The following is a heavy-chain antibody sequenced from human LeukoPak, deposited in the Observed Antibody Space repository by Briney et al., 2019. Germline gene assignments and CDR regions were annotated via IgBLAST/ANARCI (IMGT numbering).Heavy chain of an antibody. V-gene: IGHV3-48*03. CDR3: ARVVVTSLYGMDV. Sequence: PGGSLRLSCAASGFTFSSYEMNWVRQAPGKGLEWVSYISGSGSSIYYADSAKGRFTISRDNAKNSLYLQMDSLRAEDTAVYYCARVVVTSLYGMDVWGQGTTVTVSS. CDR2: ISGSGSSI. J-gene: IGHJ6*02. D-gene: IGHD2/OR15-2a*01. CDR1: GFTFSSYE.